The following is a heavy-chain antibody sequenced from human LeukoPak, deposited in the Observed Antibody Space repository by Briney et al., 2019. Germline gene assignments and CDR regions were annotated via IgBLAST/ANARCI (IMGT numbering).Heavy chain of an antibody. Sequence: GGSLRLSCAASGFTFSSYSMNWVRQAPGKGLEWVSSISSSSSYIYYADSVKGRFTISRDNAKNSLYLQMNSLRAEDTAVYCCARVLGDYARWFDPWGQGTLVTVSS. CDR3: ARVLGDYARWFDP. CDR2: ISSSSSYI. CDR1: GFTFSSYS. J-gene: IGHJ5*02. V-gene: IGHV3-21*01. D-gene: IGHD4-17*01.